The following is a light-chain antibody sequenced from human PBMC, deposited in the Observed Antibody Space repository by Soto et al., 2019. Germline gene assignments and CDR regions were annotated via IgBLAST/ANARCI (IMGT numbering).Light chain of an antibody. CDR1: QRVRSSY. Sequence: EIVLTQSPGTLSLSPGERATLPCRASQRVRSSYLAWYQQKPGQAPRLLIYGASSRATGIPDRFSGSGSGTDFTLTISRLEPEDFAVYYCQQYGSSPRTFGQGTKLEIK. CDR2: GAS. CDR3: QQYGSSPRT. J-gene: IGKJ2*01. V-gene: IGKV3-20*01.